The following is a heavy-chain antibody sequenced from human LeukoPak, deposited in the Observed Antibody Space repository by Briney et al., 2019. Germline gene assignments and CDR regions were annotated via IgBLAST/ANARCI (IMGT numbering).Heavy chain of an antibody. CDR1: GFTFSTYN. J-gene: IGHJ4*02. Sequence: GGSLRLSCAASGFTFSTYNMNWVRQAPGKGLEWVSYISSSGSTKYHADSVKGRFTISRDNVKNSLFLQMNSLSDEDTAVYYCARDFLTGYFDYWGQGTLVTVSS. CDR3: ARDFLTGYFDY. CDR2: ISSSGSTK. V-gene: IGHV3-48*02. D-gene: IGHD3-9*01.